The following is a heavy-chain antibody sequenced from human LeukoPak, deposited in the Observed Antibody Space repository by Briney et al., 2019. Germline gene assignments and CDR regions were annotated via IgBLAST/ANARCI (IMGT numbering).Heavy chain of an antibody. CDR3: ARGDWAPFDY. Sequence: PGGSLRLSCAASGFTFSDYWMNWVRQAPGKGLEWVANIDQDGGGKYYLDSVKGRLTISRDNAKSSLYLQIDSLRAEDTAVYYCARGDWAPFDYWGRGSLLTVSS. D-gene: IGHD2-21*02. J-gene: IGHJ4*02. V-gene: IGHV3-7*01. CDR1: GFTFSDYW. CDR2: IDQDGGGK.